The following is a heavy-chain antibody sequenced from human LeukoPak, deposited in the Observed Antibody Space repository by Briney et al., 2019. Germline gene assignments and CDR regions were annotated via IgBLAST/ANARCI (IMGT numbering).Heavy chain of an antibody. J-gene: IGHJ4*02. CDR2: IWYDVGNK. V-gene: IGHV3-33*01. CDR1: GFTFRSYG. Sequence: GRSLRLSCAASGFTFRSYGMHWVRQAPGKGLEWVAVIWYDVGNKNYADSVKGRFTISRDNSKNTLYLQMNGLRAEDTAVYYCVRVQNTDIDYWGQGTLVTVSS. D-gene: IGHD5-18*01. CDR3: VRVQNTDIDY.